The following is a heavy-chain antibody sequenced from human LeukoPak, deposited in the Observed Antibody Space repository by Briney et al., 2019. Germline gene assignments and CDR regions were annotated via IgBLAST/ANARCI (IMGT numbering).Heavy chain of an antibody. CDR1: GFKFADYA. CDR2: TRRRTEGT. D-gene: IGHD6-13*01. V-gene: IGHV3-43*02. CDR3: AKDAAAGHHYHGMDV. J-gene: IGHJ6*02. Sequence: GGSLRLSCVASGFKFADYAIHWVRQAPGKGLEWVSLTRRRTEGTIYAASVRGRFTISRDDSKNSLYLQMTSLRTEDTAFYFCAKDAAAGHHYHGMDVWGQGTTVTVSS.